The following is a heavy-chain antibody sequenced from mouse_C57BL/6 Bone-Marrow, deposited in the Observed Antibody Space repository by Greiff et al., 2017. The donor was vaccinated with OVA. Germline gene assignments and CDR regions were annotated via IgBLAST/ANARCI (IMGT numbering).Heavy chain of an antibody. V-gene: IGHV1-18*01. CDR1: GYTFTDYN. CDR2: INPNNGGT. Sequence: EVQLQQSGPELVKPGASVKIPCKASGYTFTDYNMDWVKQSHGKSLEWIGDINPNNGGTIYNQKFKGKATLTVDKSSSTAYMELRSLTSEDTAGYYCARDPIYYGSSYWYFDVWGTGTTVTVSS. CDR3: ARDPIYYGSSYWYFDV. J-gene: IGHJ1*03. D-gene: IGHD1-1*01.